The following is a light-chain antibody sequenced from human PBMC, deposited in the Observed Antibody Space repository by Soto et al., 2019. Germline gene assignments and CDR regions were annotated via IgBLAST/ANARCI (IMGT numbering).Light chain of an antibody. J-gene: IGLJ1*01. CDR3: CSYVTTPEI. CDR2: EGS. CDR1: SSDIGSYNL. V-gene: IGLV2-23*01. Sequence: QSALTQPASVSGSPGQSITISCTGTSSDIGSYNLVSWYQQHPGKAPKVMIYEGSKRPSGVSNRFSGSKSGNTASLTISGLQAEDEADYYCCSYVTTPEIFGTGTKVTVL.